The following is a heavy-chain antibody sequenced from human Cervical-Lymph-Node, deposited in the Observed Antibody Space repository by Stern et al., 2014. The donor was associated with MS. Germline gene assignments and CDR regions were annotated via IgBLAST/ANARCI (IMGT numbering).Heavy chain of an antibody. CDR1: GGSTSSYY. CDR2: ISSSGGT. V-gene: IGHV4-59*01. Sequence: QLQLQESGPGLVKPSETLSLTCTVSGGSTSSYYWSWIRQPPGQGLEWIGYISSSGGTKYNPSLKSRVTISLDTSKIQFSLNLSSVTAADTAVYYCARGYTTSSGRPDYWGQGTLVTVSS. D-gene: IGHD6-6*01. CDR3: ARGYTTSSGRPDY. J-gene: IGHJ4*02.